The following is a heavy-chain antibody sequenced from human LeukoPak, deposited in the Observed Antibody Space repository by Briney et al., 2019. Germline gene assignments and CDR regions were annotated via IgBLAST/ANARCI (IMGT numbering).Heavy chain of an antibody. J-gene: IGHJ4*02. CDR2: IISKTDGGAT. D-gene: IGHD1-26*01. V-gene: IGHV3-15*01. CDR3: TTSGTTTTRFVDY. Sequence: GGSLRLSCAASGFTFSNAWMSWVRQAPGKGLEWVGRIISKTDGGATDYAAPVKGRFTISRDDSRNTLYLQMNGLKTEDTAVYYCTTSGTTTTRFVDYWGQGTLVTVSS. CDR1: GFTFSNAW.